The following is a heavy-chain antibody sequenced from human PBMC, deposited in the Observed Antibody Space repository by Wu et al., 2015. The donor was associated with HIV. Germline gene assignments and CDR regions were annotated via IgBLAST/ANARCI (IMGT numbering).Heavy chain of an antibody. CDR2: TTPMFGTT. D-gene: IGHD3-16*01. CDR1: GGILTKYD. J-gene: IGHJ5*02. Sequence: QVHLVQSGAEVRKPGSSVKVSCKASGGILTKYDINWVRQAPGKGLEWMGGTTPMFGTTNYAQKFQGRVTITSDVYTSTVYMELRSLRSEDTATYYCARELGRSGYYGSGLGSTPWGQGTLVHRLL. V-gene: IGHV1-69*05. CDR3: ARELGRSGYYGSGLGSTP.